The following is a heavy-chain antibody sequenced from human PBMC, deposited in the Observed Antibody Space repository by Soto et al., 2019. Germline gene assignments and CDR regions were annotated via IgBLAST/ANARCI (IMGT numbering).Heavy chain of an antibody. CDR1: GFTFSSYA. CDR3: ARSQVLYRSSSY. V-gene: IGHV3-30-3*01. Sequence: PGGSLRLSCAASGFTFSSYAMHWVRQAPGKGLEWVAVISYDGSNKYYADSVKGRFTISRDNSKNTLHLQMNSLRAEDTAVYYCARSQVLYRSSSYWGQGTLVTVSS. CDR2: ISYDGSNK. D-gene: IGHD6-6*01. J-gene: IGHJ4*02.